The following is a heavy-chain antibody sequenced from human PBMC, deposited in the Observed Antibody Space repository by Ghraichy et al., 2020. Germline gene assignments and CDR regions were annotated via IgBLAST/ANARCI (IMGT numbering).Heavy chain of an antibody. CDR2: INEDGSTI. V-gene: IGHV3-74*01. Sequence: ETLSLTCEVSGFTFSNYWMHWVRQAPGKGLVWVSRINEDGSTINYADSVKDRFTISRDNAKNTLYLQMNSLRAEDTAVYYCVKDLVERYDSWGQGTLVTVSS. J-gene: IGHJ4*02. CDR1: GFTFSNYW. D-gene: IGHD3-3*01. CDR3: VKDLVERYDS.